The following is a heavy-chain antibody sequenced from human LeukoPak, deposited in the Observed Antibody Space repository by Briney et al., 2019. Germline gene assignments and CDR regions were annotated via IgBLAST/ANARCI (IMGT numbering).Heavy chain of an antibody. Sequence: PGGSLRLSCAASGFTFSSYAMHWVCQAPGKGLEWVAVISYDGSNKYYADSVKGRFTISRDNSKNTLYLQMNSLRPEDTAVYYCAKLHTLNCDYGGLGTRATVSS. J-gene: IGHJ4*02. CDR1: GFTFSSYA. V-gene: IGHV3-30-3*02. D-gene: IGHD2-2*02. CDR3: AKLHTLNCDY. CDR2: ISYDGSNK.